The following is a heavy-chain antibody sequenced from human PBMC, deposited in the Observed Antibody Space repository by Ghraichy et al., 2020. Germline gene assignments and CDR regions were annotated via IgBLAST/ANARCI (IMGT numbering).Heavy chain of an antibody. CDR1: GYSFTSYW. CDR3: ARISTIVVVPAAPDFDY. Sequence: GESLNISCKGSGYSFTSYWIGWVRQMPGKGLEWMGIIYPGDSDTRYSPSFQGQVTISADKSISTAYLQWSSLKASDTAMYYCARISTIVVVPAAPDFDYWGQGTLVTVSS. CDR2: IYPGDSDT. D-gene: IGHD2-2*01. V-gene: IGHV5-51*01. J-gene: IGHJ4*02.